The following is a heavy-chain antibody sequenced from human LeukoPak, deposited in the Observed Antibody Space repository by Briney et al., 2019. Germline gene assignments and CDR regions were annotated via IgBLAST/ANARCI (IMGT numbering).Heavy chain of an antibody. CDR2: VKSKNDGGTA. CDR3: TTSIFEY. CDR1: GFTFSRYW. D-gene: IGHD5-24*01. J-gene: IGHJ4*02. V-gene: IGHV3-15*01. Sequence: PGGSLRLSCAASGFTFSRYWMSWARQAPGKGLEWVGRVKSKNDGGTADSAVPVKGRFSISRDDSKNTVYLQMNSLKTEDTAIYYCTTSIFEYWGQGTLVIVSS.